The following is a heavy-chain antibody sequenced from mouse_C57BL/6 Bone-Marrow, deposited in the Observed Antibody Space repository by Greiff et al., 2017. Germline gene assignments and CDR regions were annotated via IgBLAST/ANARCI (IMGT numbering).Heavy chain of an antibody. CDR2: IDPSDSYT. V-gene: IGHV1-50*01. CDR1: GYTFTSYW. Sequence: QVQLQQPGAELVKPGASVKLSCKASGYTFTSYWMQWVKQRPGQGLEWIGEIDPSDSYTNYNQKFKGKATLTVDTSSRTAYLQLSSLTSADSSFYYCSRSEGRIEPCAYWGQGTLVTVSA. J-gene: IGHJ3*01. CDR3: SRSEGRIEPCAY.